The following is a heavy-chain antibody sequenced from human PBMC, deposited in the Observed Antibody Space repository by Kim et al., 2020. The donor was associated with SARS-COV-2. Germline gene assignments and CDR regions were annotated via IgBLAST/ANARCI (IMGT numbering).Heavy chain of an antibody. CDR3: AKDMSLGDRVWGITFGGMDY. Sequence: GGSLRLSCAASGFTFDDYTMHWVRQAPGKGLEWVSLISWDGGSTYYADSVKGRFTISRDNSKNSLYLQMNSLRTEDTALYYCAKDMSLGDRVWGITFGGMDYWGQGTLVTVSS. V-gene: IGHV3-43*01. CDR2: ISWDGGST. CDR1: GFTFDDYT. J-gene: IGHJ4*02. D-gene: IGHD3-16*01.